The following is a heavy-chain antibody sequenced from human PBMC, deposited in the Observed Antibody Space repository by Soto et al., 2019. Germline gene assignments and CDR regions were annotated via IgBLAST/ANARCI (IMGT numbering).Heavy chain of an antibody. CDR3: VTDLNWQGH. J-gene: IGHJ4*02. Sequence: GGSLRLSCAASGFTLSDHFMSWIRQAPGKGLEWVSYISSSSSTIYYADSVKGRFTISRDNAKNSLYLQMNSLRDEDSAVYYCVTDLNWQGHWGQGTLVTVSS. V-gene: IGHV3-11*04. CDR1: GFTLSDHF. CDR2: ISSSSSTI.